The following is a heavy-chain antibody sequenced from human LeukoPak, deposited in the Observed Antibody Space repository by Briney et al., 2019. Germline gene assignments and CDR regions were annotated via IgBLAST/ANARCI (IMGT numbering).Heavy chain of an antibody. CDR1: GGSFSAYY. V-gene: IGHV4-34*01. CDR3: ARHDILTGYYFDY. CDR2: INHSGST. J-gene: IGHJ4*02. D-gene: IGHD3-9*01. Sequence: SETLSLTCAVYGGSFSAYYWSWIRQPPRKGLEWIGEINHSGSTNYNPSLKSRVTISVDTSKNQFSLKLSSVTAADTAVYYCARHDILTGYYFDYWGQGTLVTVSS.